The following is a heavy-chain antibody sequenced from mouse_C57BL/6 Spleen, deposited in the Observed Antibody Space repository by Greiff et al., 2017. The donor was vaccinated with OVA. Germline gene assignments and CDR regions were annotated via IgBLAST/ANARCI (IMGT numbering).Heavy chain of an antibody. J-gene: IGHJ3*01. Sequence: QVTLQLSGPGILQPSQTLSLSCSSSGFSLSTSGMGVSWNRQPPGKGLEWLVHTYWGDDKCYNTFLKRRLTISKNTSRHQVFLRVTSVDTAGTATYFWAHDFDNGFAFWDQGTLVTVSA. CDR3: AHDFDNGFAF. D-gene: IGHD2-4*01. V-gene: IGHV8-12*01. CDR2: TYWGDDK. CDR1: GFSLSTSGMG.